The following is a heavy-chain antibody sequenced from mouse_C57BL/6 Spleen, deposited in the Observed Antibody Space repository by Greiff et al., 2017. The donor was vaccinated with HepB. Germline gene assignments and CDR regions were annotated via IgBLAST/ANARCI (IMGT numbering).Heavy chain of an antibody. D-gene: IGHD1-1*01. J-gene: IGHJ3*01. CDR3: AREENYGSSSFAY. CDR1: GYTFTSYW. Sequence: VQLQQPGAELVKPGASVKLSCKASGYTFTSYWMQWVKQRPGQGLEWIGEIDPSDSYTNYNQKFKGKATLTVDTSSSTAYMQLSSLTSEDSAVYYCAREENYGSSSFAYWGQGTLVTVSA. CDR2: IDPSDSYT. V-gene: IGHV1-50*01.